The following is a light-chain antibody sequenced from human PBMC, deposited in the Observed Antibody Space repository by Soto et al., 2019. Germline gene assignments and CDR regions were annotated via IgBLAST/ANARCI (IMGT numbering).Light chain of an antibody. V-gene: IGKV3-15*01. CDR2: GAF. CDR1: QSVSNN. Sequence: EIVMTQSPATLSVSPGERATLSCRASQSVSNNLAWYRQRPGQAPRLLISGAFSRATGLPARFSGGKSGIEFTLTISSLQSEDCGVYFCLQYYNWPYTFGQGTNLVIK. J-gene: IGKJ2*01. CDR3: LQYYNWPYT.